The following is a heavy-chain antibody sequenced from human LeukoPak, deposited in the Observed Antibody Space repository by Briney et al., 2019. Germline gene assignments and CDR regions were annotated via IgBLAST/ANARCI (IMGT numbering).Heavy chain of an antibody. J-gene: IGHJ4*02. CDR1: GFTFSNYW. D-gene: IGHD1-26*01. CDR2: IKQDGSEK. Sequence: GGSLRLSCAASGFTFSNYWMIWVRQAPGKGLEWVGNIKQDGSEKRYADSVRGRFTISRDNAQTSLYLQMNSLRAEDTAVYYCAKELYTGSYFTSDYWGQGTLVTVSS. V-gene: IGHV3-7*05. CDR3: AKELYTGSYFTSDY.